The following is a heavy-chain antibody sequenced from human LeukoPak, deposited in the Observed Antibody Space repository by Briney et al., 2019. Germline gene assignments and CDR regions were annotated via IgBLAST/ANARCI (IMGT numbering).Heavy chain of an antibody. CDR3: ARSRIGRTKLEYGLIGDWFDP. J-gene: IGHJ5*02. V-gene: IGHV3-30*04. D-gene: IGHD2/OR15-2a*01. CDR2: ISYDGSNK. CDR1: GFTFSSYA. Sequence: PGGSLRLSCAASGFTFSSYAMHWVRQAPGKGLEWVAVISYDGSNKYYADSVKGRFTISRDNSKNTLYLQMNSLRAEDTAVYYCARSRIGRTKLEYGLIGDWFDPWGQGTLVTVSS.